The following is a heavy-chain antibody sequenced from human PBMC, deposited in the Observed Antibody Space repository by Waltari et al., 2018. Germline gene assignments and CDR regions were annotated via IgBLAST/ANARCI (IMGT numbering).Heavy chain of an antibody. CDR3: ARDSDGSERGYYYGMDV. Sequence: EKPSETLSLTCTVPGGSISSHYWSWIRQPPGKGLEWIGYIYYSGSTNYNPSLKSRVTISVDTSKNQFSLKLSSVTAADTAVYYCARDSDGSERGYYYGMDVWGQGTTVTVSS. V-gene: IGHV4-59*11. J-gene: IGHJ6*02. D-gene: IGHD2-21*02. CDR1: GGSISSHY. CDR2: IYYSGST.